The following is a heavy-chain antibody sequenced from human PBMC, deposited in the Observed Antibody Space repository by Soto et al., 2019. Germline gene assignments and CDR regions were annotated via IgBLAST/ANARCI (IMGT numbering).Heavy chain of an antibody. CDR2: IYYNGST. V-gene: IGHV4-31*03. D-gene: IGHD2-21*01. Sequence: SETLSLTCTVSGGSISSGGYYWSWIRQHPGKGLEWIGYIYYNGSTYYKPSLKNRITKTVDTSKNQLSLKLSYVSAADTSVYYCARLGAYYQSLDPWGPGTLVTVSS. CDR3: ARLGAYYQSLDP. J-gene: IGHJ5*02. CDR1: GGSISSGGYY.